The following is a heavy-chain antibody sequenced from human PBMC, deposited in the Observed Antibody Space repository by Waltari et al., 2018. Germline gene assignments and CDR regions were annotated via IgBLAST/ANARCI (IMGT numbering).Heavy chain of an antibody. CDR1: GFTFSSYG. CDR3: AKDGVGTTRFYYYYGMDV. Sequence: QVQLVESGGGVVQPGRSLRLSCAASGFTFSSYGMHWVRQAPGKGLEWVAVISYDGSNKNDADAVKGRFTISRDNSKNTLYLQMNSLRAEDTAVYYCAKDGVGTTRFYYYYGMDVWGQGTTVTVSS. J-gene: IGHJ6*02. V-gene: IGHV3-30*18. D-gene: IGHD1-26*01. CDR2: ISYDGSNK.